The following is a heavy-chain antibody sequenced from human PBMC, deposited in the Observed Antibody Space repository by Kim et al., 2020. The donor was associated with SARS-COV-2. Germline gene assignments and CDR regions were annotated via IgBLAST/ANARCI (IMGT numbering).Heavy chain of an antibody. Sequence: DSVKGRFTISRDNSKNTPYLQMNSLRAEDTAVYYCAKEFSSSWYEDAFDIWGQGTMVTVSS. CDR3: AKEFSSSWYEDAFDI. V-gene: IGHV3-23*01. J-gene: IGHJ3*02. D-gene: IGHD6-13*01.